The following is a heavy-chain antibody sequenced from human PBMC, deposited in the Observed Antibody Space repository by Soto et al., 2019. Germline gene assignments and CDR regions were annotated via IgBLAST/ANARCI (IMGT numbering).Heavy chain of an antibody. CDR2: IDGSGGIT. V-gene: IGHV3-23*01. CDR3: VKNSGWFNT. D-gene: IGHD3-10*01. Sequence: QLLQSGGGLVQPGGSLTLSCAASGFPFGTTDMSWVLQAPGEGLEWVSTIDGSGGITFYADSVKGRFTISRDNSRNTVYLQMNSLRGDDTALYYCVKNSGWFNTWGQGALVTVSS. J-gene: IGHJ5*02. CDR1: GFPFGTTD.